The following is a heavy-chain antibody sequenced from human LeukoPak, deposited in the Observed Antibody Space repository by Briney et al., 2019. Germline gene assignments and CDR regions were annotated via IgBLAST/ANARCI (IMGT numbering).Heavy chain of an antibody. CDR1: GFTFSSSS. V-gene: IGHV3-23*01. CDR3: AKEIFSGLLYIDY. J-gene: IGHJ4*02. CDR2: ITDAVGST. D-gene: IGHD5-12*01. Sequence: GGSLRLSCAASGFTFSSSSISWVRQAPGKGLEWVSAITDAVGSTHYADSVKGRFTISSDNSKNAVYLQMNSLRPEDMAVYYCAKEIFSGLLYIDYWGQGTLVTVSS.